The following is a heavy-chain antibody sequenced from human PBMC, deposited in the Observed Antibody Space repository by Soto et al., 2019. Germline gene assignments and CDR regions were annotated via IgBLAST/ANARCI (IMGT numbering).Heavy chain of an antibody. CDR1: GFTFSSYA. J-gene: IGHJ4*02. D-gene: IGHD1-1*01. Sequence: GGLRLSCAASGFTFSSYAMSWVRQAPGKGLEWVGRIRNKPRSYSTTYAASVKGRFTFSRDDSKNSVYLQMNSLKTEDTAVYQCVRTIQPGPTTHFDYWGQGTLVTVSS. CDR2: IRNKPRSYST. CDR3: VRTIQPGPTTHFDY. V-gene: IGHV3-72*01.